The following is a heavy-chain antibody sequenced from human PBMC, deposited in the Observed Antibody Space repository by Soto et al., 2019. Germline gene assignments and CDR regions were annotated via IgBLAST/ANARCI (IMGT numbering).Heavy chain of an antibody. J-gene: IGHJ5*02. CDR2: ISYDGSNK. V-gene: IGHV3-30-3*01. Sequence: GGSLRLSCAASGFTFSSYAMHWVRQAPGKGLEWVAVISYDGSNKYYADSVKGRFTISRDNSKNTLYLQMNSLRAEDTAVYYCARAGTDIAAAGTGDWFDPWGQGTLVTVSS. D-gene: IGHD6-13*01. CDR3: ARAGTDIAAAGTGDWFDP. CDR1: GFTFSSYA.